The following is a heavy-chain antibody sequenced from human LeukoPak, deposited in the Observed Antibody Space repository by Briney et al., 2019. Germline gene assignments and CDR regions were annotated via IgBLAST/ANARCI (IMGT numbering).Heavy chain of an antibody. CDR1: GFTFSSYG. V-gene: IGHV3-23*01. J-gene: IGHJ4*02. Sequence: GGTLRLSCAASGFTFSSYGMSWVRQAPGKGLEWVSAISGSGGSTYYADSVKGRFTISRDNSKNTLYLQMNSLRAEDTAVYYCAKVRGSYAKYYFDYWGQGTLVTVSS. D-gene: IGHD1-26*01. CDR2: ISGSGGST. CDR3: AKVRGSYAKYYFDY.